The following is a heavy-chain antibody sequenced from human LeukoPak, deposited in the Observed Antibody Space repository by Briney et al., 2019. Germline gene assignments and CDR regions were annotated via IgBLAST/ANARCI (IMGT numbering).Heavy chain of an antibody. CDR3: ARLGSGPYDYVWGSYHPYYFDY. CDR2: IYYSGST. CDR1: GGSISSSSYY. J-gene: IGHJ4*02. D-gene: IGHD3-16*02. V-gene: IGHV4-39*01. Sequence: PSETLSLTCTVSGGSISSSSYYRGWIRQPPGKGLEWIGSIYYSGSTYYNPSLKSRVTISVDTSKNQFSLKLSSVTAADTAVYYCARLGSGPYDYVWGSYHPYYFDYWGQGTLVTVSS.